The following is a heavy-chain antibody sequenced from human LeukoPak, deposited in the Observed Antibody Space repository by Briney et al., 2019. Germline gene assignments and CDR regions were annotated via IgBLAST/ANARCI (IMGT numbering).Heavy chain of an antibody. J-gene: IGHJ6*02. D-gene: IGHD2-21*01. CDR2: IWYDGRNK. CDR1: GFTFSRHG. Sequence: GGSLRLSCAASGFTFSRHGMLWVRQAPGKGLEWVAVIWYDGRNKYYADSVKGRFTISRDDFKSTLYLQMNSLRAEDTAVYYCARDIARARMDVWGQGTTVTVSS. V-gene: IGHV3-33*01. CDR3: ARDIARARMDV.